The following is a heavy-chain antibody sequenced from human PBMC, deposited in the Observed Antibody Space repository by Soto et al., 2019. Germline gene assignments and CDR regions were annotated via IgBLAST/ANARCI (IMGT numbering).Heavy chain of an antibody. CDR1: GYNFTSYW. D-gene: IGHD5-18*01. V-gene: IGHV5-51*01. Sequence: GESLQVSCKGSGYNFTSYWIGWVRQMPGKGLEWMGIIYPGDSDTRYSPSFQGQVTISAHKSISTAYLQWSSLKASDTAMYYCARQRSYGSTAYYYYYRMDVWGQGTTVTVSS. J-gene: IGHJ6*02. CDR3: ARQRSYGSTAYYYYYRMDV. CDR2: IYPGDSDT.